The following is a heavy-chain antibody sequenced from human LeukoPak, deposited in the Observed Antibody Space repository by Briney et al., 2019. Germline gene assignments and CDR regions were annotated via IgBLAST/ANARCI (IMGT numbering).Heavy chain of an antibody. CDR1: GGSISSYY. V-gene: IGHV4-59*08. CDR3: ARHSHSSGWYSDY. J-gene: IGHJ4*02. CDR2: IYYSGST. D-gene: IGHD6-19*01. Sequence: PSETLSLTCTVSGGSISSYYWSWIRQPPGKGLEWIGYIYYSGSTNYNPSLKSRVTISVDTSKNQFSLKLSSVTAADTAVYYCARHSHSSGWYSDYWGQGTLVTVSS.